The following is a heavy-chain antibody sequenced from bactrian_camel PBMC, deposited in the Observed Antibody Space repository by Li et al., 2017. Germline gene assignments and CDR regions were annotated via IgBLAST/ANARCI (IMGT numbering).Heavy chain of an antibody. CDR3: AAYSAGGTWPFEYRY. Sequence: VQLVESGGGSVQAGESLRLSCVASGYTLPMNMGWFRRLPGQEREGVAAIAGDGRTDYADSVKGRFTISLDNAKNTQYLQMNSLKPEDTAMYFCAAYSAGGTWPFEYRYWGQGTQVTVS. J-gene: IGHJ4*01. D-gene: IGHD7*01. CDR2: IAGDGRT. CDR1: GYTLPMN. V-gene: IGHV3S53*01.